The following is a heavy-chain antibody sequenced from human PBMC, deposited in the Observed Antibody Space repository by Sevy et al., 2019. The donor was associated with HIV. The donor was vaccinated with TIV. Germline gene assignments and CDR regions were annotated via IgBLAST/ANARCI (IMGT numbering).Heavy chain of an antibody. Sequence: GGSLRLSCAASGFTFSEAWMSWVRQAPGKGLEWVGRIKSKTDAATRDFAAPVRGSFSISRDDSANSVYLVMNNLKPEDTAVYYCAAGTGTSVFEYWGQGTLVTVSS. D-gene: IGHD1-7*01. CDR3: AAGTGTSVFEY. CDR1: GFTFSEAW. CDR2: IKSKTDAATR. V-gene: IGHV3-15*01. J-gene: IGHJ4*02.